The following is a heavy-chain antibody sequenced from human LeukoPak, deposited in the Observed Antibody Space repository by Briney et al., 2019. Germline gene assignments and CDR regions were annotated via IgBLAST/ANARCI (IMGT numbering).Heavy chain of an antibody. CDR2: ISSSSSYI. CDR1: GFTFSSYS. CDR3: ARDADYYGSFGY. Sequence: PGGSLRLSCAASGFTFSSYSMNWVRQAPGKGLEWVSSISSSSSYIYYADSVKGRFTISRDNAKNSLYLQMNSLRAEDTAVYYCARDADYYGSFGYWGQGTLVTVSS. D-gene: IGHD3-10*01. J-gene: IGHJ4*02. V-gene: IGHV3-21*01.